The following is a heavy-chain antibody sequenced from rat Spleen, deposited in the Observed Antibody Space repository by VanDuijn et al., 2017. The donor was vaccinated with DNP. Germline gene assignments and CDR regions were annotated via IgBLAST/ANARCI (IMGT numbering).Heavy chain of an antibody. CDR2: ISYDGSDS. CDR3: ARPDY. CDR1: GFTFSDYN. J-gene: IGHJ2*01. V-gene: IGHV5-7*01. Sequence: EVQLVESGGGLVQPGRSLTLSCADSGFTFSDYNMAWVRQAPKKGLEWVATISYDGSDSNYRDSVKGRFTISRNNAKSTLYLQMDSLRSEDTATYYCARPDYWGQGVMVTVSS.